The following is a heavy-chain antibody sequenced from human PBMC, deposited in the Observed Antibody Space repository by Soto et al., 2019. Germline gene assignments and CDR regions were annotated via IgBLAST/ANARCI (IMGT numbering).Heavy chain of an antibody. CDR3: ARDHSIASSGAWWLDP. J-gene: IGHJ5*02. V-gene: IGHV1-46*01. Sequence: ASGKVSCKASGYTFTNNWIHWVRRAPGQGLEWMATINPSGGNTNYAHKFQGRVTMTRDTSTSTVYMELSSLTPEDTAVYYCARDHSIASSGAWWLDPWGQGTLVTVSS. CDR1: GYTFTNNW. D-gene: IGHD6-13*01. CDR2: INPSGGNT.